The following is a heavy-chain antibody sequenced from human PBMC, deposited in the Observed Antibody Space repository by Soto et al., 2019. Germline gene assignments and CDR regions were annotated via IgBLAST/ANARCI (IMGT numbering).Heavy chain of an antibody. J-gene: IGHJ6*02. CDR1: GSTLACSY. CDR2: INPNSGGT. CDR3: ARDKVDGPELERGSDYYYYGMDV. V-gene: IGHV1-2*04. Sequence: ASVTVSCKASGSTLACSYMHGVSQAPGQGLEWMGWINPNSGGTNCAEKFQGWVTMTRDTSISTYYMELSRLRSDDTAVYYCARDKVDGPELERGSDYYYYGMDVWGLGTRVTVS. D-gene: IGHD1-1*01.